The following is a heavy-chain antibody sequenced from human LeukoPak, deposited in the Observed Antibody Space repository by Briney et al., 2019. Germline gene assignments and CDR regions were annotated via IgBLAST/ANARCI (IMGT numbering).Heavy chain of an antibody. CDR1: GFTFSSYS. D-gene: IGHD4-17*01. V-gene: IGHV3-21*01. CDR3: ARDLYGDYAFDY. CDR2: ISGSSTYI. Sequence: GGSLRLSCAASGFTFSSYSMTWVRQAPGKGLEWVSSISGSSTYIDYADSVKGRFTISRDNAKNSLYLQMNSLRAEDTAVYYCARDLYGDYAFDYWGQGTLATVSS. J-gene: IGHJ4*02.